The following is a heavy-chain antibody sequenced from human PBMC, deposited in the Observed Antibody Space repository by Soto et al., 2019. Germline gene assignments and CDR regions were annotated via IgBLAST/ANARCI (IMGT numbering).Heavy chain of an antibody. D-gene: IGHD5-18*01. Sequence: ASVKVSCKASGYTFTSYDFDWVRQATGQGLEWMGWMNPNSGNTGYAQKFQGRVTMTRNTSISTAYMELSSLRSEDTAVYYCARGTGQLWLPSYYYGMDVWGQGTTVTVSS. CDR3: ARGTGQLWLPSYYYGMDV. J-gene: IGHJ6*02. V-gene: IGHV1-8*01. CDR2: MNPNSGNT. CDR1: GYTFTSYD.